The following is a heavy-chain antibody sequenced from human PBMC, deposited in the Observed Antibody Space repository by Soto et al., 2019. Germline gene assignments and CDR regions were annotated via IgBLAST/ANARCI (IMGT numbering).Heavy chain of an antibody. J-gene: IGHJ4*02. CDR2: IWYDGSNK. V-gene: IGHV3-33*01. CDR3: ARESTFGRVIGHRNFDY. D-gene: IGHD3-16*02. CDR1: GFTFSSYG. Sequence: QVQLVESGGGVVQPGRSLRLSCAASGFTFSSYGMHWVRQAPGKGLEWVAVIWYDGSNKYYADSVKGRFTISRDNSKNTLYLQMNSLRAEDTAVYYCARESTFGRVIGHRNFDYWGQGTLVTVSS.